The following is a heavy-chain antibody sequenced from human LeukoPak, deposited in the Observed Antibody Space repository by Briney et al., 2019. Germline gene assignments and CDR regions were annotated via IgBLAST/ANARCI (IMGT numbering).Heavy chain of an antibody. CDR3: GREAAAGAYYYYYYGMDV. J-gene: IGHJ6*02. D-gene: IGHD6-13*01. Sequence: ASVKVSCKASGGTFSSYAISWVRQAPGQGLEWRGRIIPILGIANYARKFQGRVTITADKSTSTAYMELSSLRSEDTAVYYCGREAAAGAYYYYYYGMDVWGQGTTVTVSS. CDR1: GGTFSSYA. V-gene: IGHV1-69*04. CDR2: IIPILGIA.